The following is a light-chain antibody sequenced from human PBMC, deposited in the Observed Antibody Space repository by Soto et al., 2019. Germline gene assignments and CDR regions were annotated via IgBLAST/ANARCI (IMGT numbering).Light chain of an antibody. CDR3: QQYGTSPIT. V-gene: IGKV3-20*01. CDR2: GAS. Sequence: ENLFTQSPGTLSLSLGERATLSCRASQTGSSYLTWYQQRPGQAPRLLIYGASKRATGIPDRFSGSGSGTDFTLTISRLEPEDFALYYCQQYGTSPITFGQGTRLEIK. J-gene: IGKJ5*01. CDR1: QTGSSY.